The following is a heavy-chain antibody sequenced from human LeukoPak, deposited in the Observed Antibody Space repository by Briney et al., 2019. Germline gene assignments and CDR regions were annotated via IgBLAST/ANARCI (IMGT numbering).Heavy chain of an antibody. CDR1: GFNFSTYS. J-gene: IGHJ4*02. D-gene: IGHD6-19*01. V-gene: IGHV3-48*01. CDR3: AKSRGVAGFDY. CDR2: ISGRSTI. Sequence: GGSLRLSCAASGFNFSTYSMNWVRQAPGKGLEWVSYISGRSTIYYADSVKGRFTISRDNVKNSLYLQMNSLRAEGTAVYYCAKSRGVAGFDYWGQGTLVTVSS.